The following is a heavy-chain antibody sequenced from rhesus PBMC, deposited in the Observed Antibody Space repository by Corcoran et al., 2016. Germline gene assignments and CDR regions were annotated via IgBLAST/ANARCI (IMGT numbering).Heavy chain of an antibody. CDR3: ARVLAGHRFDV. Sequence: QVTLKESGPALVKPTQTLTLTCTFSGLSLSTTGTGVGWIRQPPGKALEWLTSIYWIDSKYYNASLKSRLTISMDTSKNQVALTMDNMDPVDTATYFCARVLAGHRFDVWGPGVLVTVSS. CDR2: IYWIDSK. CDR1: GLSLSTTGTG. J-gene: IGHJ5-1*01. V-gene: IGHV2-95*01.